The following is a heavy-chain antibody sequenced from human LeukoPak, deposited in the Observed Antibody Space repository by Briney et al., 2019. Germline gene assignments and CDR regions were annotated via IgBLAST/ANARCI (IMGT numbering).Heavy chain of an antibody. D-gene: IGHD3-16*01. CDR1: GDSISRNSVA. Sequence: SQTLSLTCAISGDSISRNSVAWNWIRQSPSRGLEWLGRTYYRSKWYDDYAVSVKSRITITPDTSKNQFSLQLNSVTPEDTAVYYCARWGHGLAHFDHWGQGTLVTVSS. CDR2: TYYRSKWYD. V-gene: IGHV6-1*01. CDR3: ARWGHGLAHFDH. J-gene: IGHJ4*02.